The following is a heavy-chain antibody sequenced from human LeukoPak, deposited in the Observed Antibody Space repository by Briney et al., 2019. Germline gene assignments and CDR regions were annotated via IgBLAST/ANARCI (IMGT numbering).Heavy chain of an antibody. V-gene: IGHV4-4*07. CDR1: GGSISDYY. CDR3: ARGGGRDGYTS. J-gene: IGHJ4*02. CDR2: IYTSGSI. D-gene: IGHD5-24*01. Sequence: PSETLSLTCTVSGGSISDYYWTWIRQPAGKGLEWIGRIYTSGSITYNPSLKSRATMSLDTSRDHFSLNLSSVTAADTAVYYCARGGGRDGYTSWGQGTLVTVSS.